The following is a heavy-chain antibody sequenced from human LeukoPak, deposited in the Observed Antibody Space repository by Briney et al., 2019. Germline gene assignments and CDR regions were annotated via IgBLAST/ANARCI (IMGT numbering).Heavy chain of an antibody. J-gene: IGHJ4*02. CDR2: IKQDGSEK. CDR3: ARDRYGYATGGFDY. CDR1: GFTFSSYW. Sequence: GGSLRLSCAASGFTFSSYWMSWVRQAPGKGLEWVANIKQDGSEKYYVDSVKGRFTISRDNAKNSLYLQMNSLRAEDTAVYYCARDRYGYATGGFDYWGQGTLVTVSS. V-gene: IGHV3-7*01. D-gene: IGHD5-12*01.